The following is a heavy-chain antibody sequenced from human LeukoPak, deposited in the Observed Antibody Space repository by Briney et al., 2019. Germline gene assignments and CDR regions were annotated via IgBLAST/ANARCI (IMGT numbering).Heavy chain of an antibody. CDR3: AREGIAAAGPVSDFDY. CDR2: INPNSGGT. CDR1: GYTFTGYC. D-gene: IGHD6-13*01. V-gene: IGHV1-2*02. J-gene: IGHJ4*02. Sequence: ASVKVSCKVSGYTFTGYCMHWVRQAPGQGLEWMGWINPNSGGTNYAQKFQGRVTMTRDTSISTAYMELSRLKSDDTAVYYCAREGIAAAGPVSDFDYWGQGTLVTVSS.